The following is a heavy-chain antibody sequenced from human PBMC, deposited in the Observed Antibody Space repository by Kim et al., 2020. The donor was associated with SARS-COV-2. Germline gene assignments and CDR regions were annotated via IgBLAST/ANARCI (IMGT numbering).Heavy chain of an antibody. J-gene: IGHJ6*02. CDR3: ARFVDTAMVPYYYYYGIDV. CDR2: IYYSGST. V-gene: IGHV4-59*08. CDR1: GGSISSYY. Sequence: SETLSLTCTVSGGSISSYYWSWIRQPPGKGLEWIGYIYYSGSTNYNPSLKSRVTISVDTSKNQFSLKLSSGTAADTAVYYCARFVDTAMVPYYYYYGIDVWGQVTTVTVSS. D-gene: IGHD5-18*01.